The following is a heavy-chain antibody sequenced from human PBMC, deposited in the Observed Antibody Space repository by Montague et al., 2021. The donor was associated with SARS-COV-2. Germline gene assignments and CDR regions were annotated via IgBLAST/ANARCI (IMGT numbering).Heavy chain of an antibody. Sequence: SETLSLTCTVSGVAIRSSRSYWRWIEHPSRKWLEWILRIYYSGSTYYNPSLKSRVTISVDTSKNQFSLKLSSVTAADTAVYYCARLPDQLLWFGALFAYWGQGTLVTVSS. CDR1: GVAIRSSRSY. V-gene: IGHV4-39*01. D-gene: IGHD3-10*01. CDR3: ARLPDQLLWFGALFAY. CDR2: IYYSGST. J-gene: IGHJ4*02.